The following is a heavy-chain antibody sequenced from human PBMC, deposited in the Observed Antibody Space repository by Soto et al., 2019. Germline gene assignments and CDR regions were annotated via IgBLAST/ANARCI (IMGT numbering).Heavy chain of an antibody. D-gene: IGHD2-21*02. CDR3: ARVIAPYCGGDSYHHFDY. CDR2: IIPIFGTA. J-gene: IGHJ4*02. CDR1: GGTFSSYA. V-gene: IGHV1-69*01. Sequence: QVQLVQSGAEVKKPGSSVKVSCKASGGTFSSYAISWVRQAPGQGLEWMGGIIPIFGTANYAQKFQDRVTITADESTSTAYMELSSLRSEDTAVYYCARVIAPYCGGDSYHHFDYWGLGTLVTVSS.